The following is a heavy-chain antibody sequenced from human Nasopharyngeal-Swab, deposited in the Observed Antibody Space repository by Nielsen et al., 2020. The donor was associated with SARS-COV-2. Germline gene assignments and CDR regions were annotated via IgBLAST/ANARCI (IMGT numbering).Heavy chain of an antibody. D-gene: IGHD4-23*01. Sequence: ASVKVSCKASGYTFTGYYMPWVRQAPGQGLEWMGRINPNSGGTNYAQKFQGRVTMTRDTSISTAYMELSRLRSDDTAVYYCARIPTVVTQSDYWGQGTLVTVSS. V-gene: IGHV1-2*06. CDR2: INPNSGGT. J-gene: IGHJ4*02. CDR3: ARIPTVVTQSDY. CDR1: GYTFTGYY.